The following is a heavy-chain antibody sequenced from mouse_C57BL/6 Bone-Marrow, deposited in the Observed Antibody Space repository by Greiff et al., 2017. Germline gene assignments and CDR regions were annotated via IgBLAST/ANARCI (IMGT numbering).Heavy chain of an antibody. D-gene: IGHD4-1*01. V-gene: IGHV5-17*01. CDR1: GFTFSDYG. CDR3: TGTPY. J-gene: IGHJ3*01. CDR2: ISSGSSTI. Sequence: EVKLMESGGGLVKPGGSLKLSCAASGFTFSDYGMHWVRQAPEKGLEWVAYISSGSSTIYYADTVKGRFTISRDNAKNTLFLQMTSLRSEDTAMYYCTGTPYWGQGTLVTVSA.